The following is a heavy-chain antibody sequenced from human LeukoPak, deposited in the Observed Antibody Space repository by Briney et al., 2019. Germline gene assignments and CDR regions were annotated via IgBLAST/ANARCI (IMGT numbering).Heavy chain of an antibody. V-gene: IGHV3-21*01. CDR2: ISSSSSYI. Sequence: PGGSLRLSCAASGFTFSSYSMNWVRQAPGKGLEWVSSISSSSSYIYYADSVKGRFTISRDNAKNSLYLQMNSLRAEDTAVYCCARDPKGYYGSGSPYYFDYWGQGTLVTVSS. CDR1: GFTFSSYS. J-gene: IGHJ4*02. D-gene: IGHD3-10*01. CDR3: ARDPKGYYGSGSPYYFDY.